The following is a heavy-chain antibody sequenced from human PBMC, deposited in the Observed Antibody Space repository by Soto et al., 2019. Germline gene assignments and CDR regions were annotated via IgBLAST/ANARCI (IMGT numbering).Heavy chain of an antibody. J-gene: IGHJ5*02. V-gene: IGHV4-59*12. CDR2: IYYSGST. D-gene: IGHD3-22*01. Sequence: PSETLSLTCTVSGGSISSYYWSWIRQPPGKGLEWIGYIYYSGSTNYNPSLKSRVTISVDTSKNQFSLKLSSVTAADTAVYYCARAQVRDYYDSSGYSNWLALCGQGTLVLGSS. CDR3: ARAQVRDYYDSSGYSNWLAL. CDR1: GGSISSYY.